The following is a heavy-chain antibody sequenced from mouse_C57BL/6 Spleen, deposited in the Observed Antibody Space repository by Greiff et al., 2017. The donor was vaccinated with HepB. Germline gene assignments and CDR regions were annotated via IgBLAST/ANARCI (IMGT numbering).Heavy chain of an antibody. CDR1: GYTFTSYW. CDR2: IDPNSGGT. J-gene: IGHJ2*01. Sequence: QVQLQQSGAELVKPGASVKLSCKASGYTFTSYWMHWVKQRPGRGLEWIGRIDPNSGGTKYNENFKSKATLTVAKHYSTAYIQLSSLTSEDSAVYYCARSVYYVSSFLYFDYWGQGTTLTVSS. CDR3: ARSVYYVSSFLYFDY. V-gene: IGHV1-72*01. D-gene: IGHD1-1*01.